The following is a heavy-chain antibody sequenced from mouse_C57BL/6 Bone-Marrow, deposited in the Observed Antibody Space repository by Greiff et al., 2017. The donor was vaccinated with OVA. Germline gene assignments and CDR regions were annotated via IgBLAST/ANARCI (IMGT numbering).Heavy chain of an antibody. CDR1: GYTFTSYW. CDR3: ASYGSSSWYFDV. Sequence: QVQLQQPGAELVMPGASVKLSCKASGYTFTSYWMHWVKQRPGQGLEWIGEIDPSDSYTNYNQQFKGKSTLTVDKSSSTAYMQLSSLTSEDSAVYYCASYGSSSWYFDVWGTGTTVTVSS. D-gene: IGHD1-1*01. J-gene: IGHJ1*03. CDR2: IDPSDSYT. V-gene: IGHV1-69*01.